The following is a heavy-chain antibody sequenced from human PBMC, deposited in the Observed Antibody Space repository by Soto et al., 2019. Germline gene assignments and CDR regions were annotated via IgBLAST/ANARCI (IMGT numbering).Heavy chain of an antibody. CDR1: GDSISTLDYF. V-gene: IGHV4-30-4*01. CDR2: IYKSATT. D-gene: IGHD1-26*01. J-gene: IGHJ5*01. CDR3: VRGRYCLNGRCFPNWFDS. Sequence: SETLSLTCSVSGDSISTLDYFRAWIRQPPGQALEYMEYIYKSATTYYNPSFESRVAISVDTSKSQFPLNVTYVTDADTAVYFCVRGRYCLNGRCFPNWFDSWGQGALVTVSS.